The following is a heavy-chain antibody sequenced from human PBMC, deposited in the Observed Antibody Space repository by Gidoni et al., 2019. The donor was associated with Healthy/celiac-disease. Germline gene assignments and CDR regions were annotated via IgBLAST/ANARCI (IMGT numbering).Heavy chain of an antibody. CDR2: IRSKAYGGTT. CDR1: GFTFGDYA. D-gene: IGHD5-12*01. J-gene: IGHJ4*02. Sequence: EVQLVESGGGLVQPGRSLRLSCTASGFTFGDYAMSWVRQAPGKGLEWVGFIRSKAYGGTTEYAASVKGRFTISRDDSKSIAYLQMNSLKTEDTAVYYCTRVWWLRDYFDYWGQGTLVTVSS. V-gene: IGHV3-49*04. CDR3: TRVWWLRDYFDY.